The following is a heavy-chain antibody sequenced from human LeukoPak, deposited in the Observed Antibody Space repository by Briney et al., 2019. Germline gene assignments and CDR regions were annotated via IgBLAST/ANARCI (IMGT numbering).Heavy chain of an antibody. CDR3: ARVAMANYYYYGMDV. J-gene: IGHJ6*02. V-gene: IGHV5-51*01. D-gene: IGHD5-18*01. CDR2: IYPGDSDT. CDR1: GYSFNSYW. Sequence: PGESLKISCKGSGYSFNSYWIGWVRQMPGKGLEWMGIIYPGDSDTRYSPSFQGQVTISADKSISTAYLQWSSLKASDTAMYYCARVAMANYYYYGMDVWGQGTTVTVSS.